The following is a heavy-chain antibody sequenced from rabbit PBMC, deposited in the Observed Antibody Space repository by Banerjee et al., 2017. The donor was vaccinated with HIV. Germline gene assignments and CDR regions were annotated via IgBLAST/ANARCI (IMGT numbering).Heavy chain of an antibody. J-gene: IGHJ4*01. V-gene: IGHV1S45*01. Sequence: QEQLEESGGDLVKPEGSLTLTCTASGFSFNSGYYMCWVRQAPGKGLEWIGCIGTGSGSTWYASWAKGRFTISKTSSTTVTLQMTSLTAADTATYFCASGYSDIVFNLWGPGTLVTVS. CDR2: IGTGSGST. CDR3: ASGYSDIVFNL. D-gene: IGHD1-1*01. CDR1: GFSFNSGYY.